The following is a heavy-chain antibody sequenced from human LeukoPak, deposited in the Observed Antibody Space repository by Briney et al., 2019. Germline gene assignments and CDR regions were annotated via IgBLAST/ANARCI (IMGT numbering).Heavy chain of an antibody. J-gene: IGHJ5*02. V-gene: IGHV4-34*01. CDR1: GGSFSGYY. Sequence: SETLSLTCAVYGGSFSGYYWSWIRQPPGKGLEWIGEINHSGSTNYNPSLKSRVTISVDTSKNQFSLKLSSVTAVDAAVYYCASRGKARPMVHRPRGWFDPWGQGTLVTVSS. CDR2: INHSGST. CDR3: ASRGKARPMVHRPRGWFDP. D-gene: IGHD2-8*01.